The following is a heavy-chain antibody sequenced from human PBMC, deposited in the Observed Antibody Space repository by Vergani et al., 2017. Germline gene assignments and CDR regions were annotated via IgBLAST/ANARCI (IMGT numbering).Heavy chain of an antibody. J-gene: IGHJ4*02. CDR2: ISGSGGNT. Sequence: EVQLLESGGNLIQPGGSLRLSCGASGFTFSSYAMTWVRLAPGKGLQWVSAISGSGGNTFYTDSVKGRFTISRDNSKDTLYLQMNSLRVEDTAIYYCARDPMMARGVIITYFDYWGQGTLVTVSS. V-gene: IGHV3-23*01. D-gene: IGHD3-10*01. CDR3: ARDPMMARGVIITYFDY. CDR1: GFTFSSYA.